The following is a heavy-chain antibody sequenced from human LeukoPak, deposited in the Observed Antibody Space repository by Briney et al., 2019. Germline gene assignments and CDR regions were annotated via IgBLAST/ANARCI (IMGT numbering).Heavy chain of an antibody. D-gene: IGHD1-14*01. Sequence: SETLSLTCTVSGGSISSYYWSWIRQPPGKGLEWIGYIYTSGSTNYNPSLKSRVTISVDTSKNQFSLKLNPVAAANKALYYRAKHLTRFPRLPGRGFDLWGQGTLVTVSS. V-gene: IGHV4-4*09. J-gene: IGHJ5*02. CDR2: IYTSGST. CDR1: GGSISSYY. CDR3: AKHLTRFPRLPGRGFDL.